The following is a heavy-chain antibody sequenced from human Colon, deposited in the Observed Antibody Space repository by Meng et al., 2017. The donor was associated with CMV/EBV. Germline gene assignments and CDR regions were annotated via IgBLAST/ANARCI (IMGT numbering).Heavy chain of an antibody. V-gene: IGHV3-21*01. CDR1: GFIFSDHN. D-gene: IGHD3-10*01. CDR3: ARSYYYGLDV. J-gene: IGHJ6*02. CDR2: ISSSGTYI. Sequence: GESLKISCATSGFIFSDHNINWVRQAPGKGLEWVSSISSSGTYIYYADSVKGRFTISRDNAKNSLSLLMNSLRPEDTAVYYCARSYYYGLDVWGQGTTVTVSS.